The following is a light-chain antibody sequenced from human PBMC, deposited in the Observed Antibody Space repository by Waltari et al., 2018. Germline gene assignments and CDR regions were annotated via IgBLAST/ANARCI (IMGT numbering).Light chain of an antibody. Sequence: QSVLTQPPSVSGAPGQRVTISCTGSSSNIGAGYDVHWYQQLPGTAPQLLIYGNINRPSGVPDRFSGSQSGTSPSLAITGLLAEDEGDYYCQSYDRSLSGWVFGGGTKLTVL. CDR3: QSYDRSLSGWV. J-gene: IGLJ3*02. V-gene: IGLV1-40*01. CDR2: GNI. CDR1: SSNIGAGYD.